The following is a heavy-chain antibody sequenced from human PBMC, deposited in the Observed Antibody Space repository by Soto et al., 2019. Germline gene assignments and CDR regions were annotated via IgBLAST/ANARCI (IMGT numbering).Heavy chain of an antibody. J-gene: IGHJ4*02. Sequence: LRLSCAASGFTFSSYGMHWVRQAPGKGLEWVAVISYDGSNKYYADSVKGRFTISRDNSKNTLYLQMNSLRAEDTAVYYCAKALYSSGWYMDYWGQGTLVTVSS. CDR1: GFTFSSYG. V-gene: IGHV3-30*18. CDR2: ISYDGSNK. D-gene: IGHD6-19*01. CDR3: AKALYSSGWYMDY.